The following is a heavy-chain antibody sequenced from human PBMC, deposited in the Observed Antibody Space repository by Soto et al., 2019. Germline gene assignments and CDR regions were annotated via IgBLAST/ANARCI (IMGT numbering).Heavy chain of an antibody. V-gene: IGHV4-30-4*01. J-gene: IGHJ4*02. CDR1: GGSISSGDYY. CDR2: IYYSGST. D-gene: IGHD4-17*01. CDR3: AREPSRVTKRNYDY. Sequence: PSETLSLTCTVSGGSISSGDYYWCWIRQPPGKGLEWIGYIYYSGSTYYNPSLKSRVTISVDTSKNQFSLKLSSVTAADTAVYYCAREPSRVTKRNYDYWGQGTLVTVSS.